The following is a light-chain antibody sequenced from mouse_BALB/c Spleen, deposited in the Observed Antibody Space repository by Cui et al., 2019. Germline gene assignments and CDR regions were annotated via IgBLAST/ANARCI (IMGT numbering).Light chain of an antibody. CDR2: SGS. Sequence: DVQITQSPSYLAASPGETITINCRASKSISKYLAWYQEKPGKTNKLLIYSGSTLQSGIPSRFSGSGSGTDFTLTISSLEPEDFAMYYCQQHNEYPYTCGGGTKLEIK. V-gene: IGKV16-104*01. CDR1: KSISKY. J-gene: IGKJ2*01. CDR3: QQHNEYPYT.